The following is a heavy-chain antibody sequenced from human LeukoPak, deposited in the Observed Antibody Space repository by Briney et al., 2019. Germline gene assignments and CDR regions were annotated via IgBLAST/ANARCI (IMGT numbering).Heavy chain of an antibody. D-gene: IGHD6-19*01. CDR3: ARVAVAGAYYYYGMDV. V-gene: IGHV1-18*01. J-gene: IGHJ6*02. CDR1: GYTFTSYG. CDR2: ISAYNGNT. Sequence: ASVKVSCEASGYTFTSYGISWVRQAPGQGLEWMGWISAYNGNTNYAQKLQGRVTMTTDTSTSTAYMELRSLRSDDTAVYYCARVAVAGAYYYYGMDVWGQGTTVTVSS.